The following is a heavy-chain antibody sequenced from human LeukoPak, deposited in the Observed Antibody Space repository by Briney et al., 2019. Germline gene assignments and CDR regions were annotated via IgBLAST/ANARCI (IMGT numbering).Heavy chain of an antibody. CDR2: IYHGGST. CDR3: ARGRGLFTMVRGVIKNYFDY. V-gene: IGHV4-38-2*02. Sequence: PSETLSLTCTVSGYSISSGYYWGWIRQPPGKGLEWIGSIYHGGSTYYNPSLKSRVTISVDTSKNQFSLKLSSVTAADTAVYYCARGRGLFTMVRGVIKNYFDYWGQGTLVTVSS. CDR1: GYSISSGYY. J-gene: IGHJ4*02. D-gene: IGHD3-10*01.